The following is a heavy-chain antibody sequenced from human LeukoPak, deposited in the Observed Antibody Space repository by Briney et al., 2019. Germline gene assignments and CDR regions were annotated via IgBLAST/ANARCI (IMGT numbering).Heavy chain of an antibody. V-gene: IGHV4-4*07. CDR2: ISPSGST. CDR1: GGSISSYY. J-gene: IGHJ4*02. CDR3: ARGYRNNWRFDY. Sequence: SETLSLTCTVSGGSISSYYWSWIRQPAGKGLEWIGRISPSGSTNYNPSLKSRVTMSVDTSKSQFSLKLSSVTAADTAVYYCARGYRNNWRFDYWGQGTLVTVSS. D-gene: IGHD1-1*01.